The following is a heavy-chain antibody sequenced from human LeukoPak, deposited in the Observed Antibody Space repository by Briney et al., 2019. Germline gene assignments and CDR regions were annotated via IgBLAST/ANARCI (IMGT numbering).Heavy chain of an antibody. D-gene: IGHD3-16*01. V-gene: IGHV4-39*01. CDR1: GGSISSSSYY. Sequence: PSETLSLTCTVSGGSISSSSYYWGWIRQPPGKGLEWIGSIYYSGSTYYNPSLKSRVTISVDTSKNQFSLKLSSVTAADTAVYYCARTIMGEYYFDYWGQGTLVTVSS. CDR3: ARTIMGEYYFDY. J-gene: IGHJ4*02. CDR2: IYYSGST.